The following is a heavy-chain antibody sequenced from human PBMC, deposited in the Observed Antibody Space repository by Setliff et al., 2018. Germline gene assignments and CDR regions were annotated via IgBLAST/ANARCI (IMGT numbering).Heavy chain of an antibody. J-gene: IGHJ4*02. Sequence: PSETLSLTCTVFGGFSSRHYWSRIRQSPEKGLEWIGYIRDSGSASYNPSLRSRVTISVDTSKNQFSLKLSSVTAADTAVYYCAGDPPGPHLVYTYWGQGALVTVSS. V-gene: IGHV4-59*11. CDR3: AGDPPGPHLVYTY. D-gene: IGHD3-16*01. CDR2: IRDSGSA. CDR1: GGFSSRHY.